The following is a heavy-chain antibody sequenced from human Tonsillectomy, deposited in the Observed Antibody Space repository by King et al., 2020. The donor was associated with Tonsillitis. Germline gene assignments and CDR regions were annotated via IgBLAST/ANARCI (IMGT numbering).Heavy chain of an antibody. D-gene: IGHD3-3*01. CDR2: INWNSGTT. CDR3: AKAIFGIVTAFDS. Sequence: VQLVESGGGLVQPGRSLRLSCAGSGFIFDDFAMHWVRQAPGKGLEWVSGINWNSGTTSYADSVKGRFTISRDNAQNSLYLQMNSLRAEDTAFYYCAKAIFGIVTAFDSWGQGTLVAVSS. CDR1: GFIFDDFA. J-gene: IGHJ4*02. V-gene: IGHV3-9*01.